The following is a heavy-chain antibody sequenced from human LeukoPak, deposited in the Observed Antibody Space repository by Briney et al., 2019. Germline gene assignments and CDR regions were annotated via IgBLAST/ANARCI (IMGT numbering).Heavy chain of an antibody. Sequence: GGSLRLSWAASGFIFSDYWMSWVRQAPGKGLEWVANIKHDGSEKYYVDSVKGRFTISRDNARNSLYLLLNSLRAEDTAVYYCARHTAWGQGTLVTVSS. CDR2: IKHDGSEK. CDR3: ARHTA. J-gene: IGHJ1*01. CDR1: GFIFSDYW. D-gene: IGHD5-18*01. V-gene: IGHV3-7*05.